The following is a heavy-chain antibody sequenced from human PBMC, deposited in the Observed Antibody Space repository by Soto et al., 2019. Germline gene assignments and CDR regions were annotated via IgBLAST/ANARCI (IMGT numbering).Heavy chain of an antibody. D-gene: IGHD5-12*01. CDR3: TRDGGNGYDLRD. V-gene: IGHV3-7*04. CDR2: IKPDGILT. CDR1: GFTFRNHW. Sequence: GGSLRLSCAASGFTFRNHWMSWVRQAPGKGLEWVANIKPDGILTLYADSVKGRFTISRDNAGESLFLQMNNLRADDTALYYCTRDGGNGYDLRDWGQGTLVTVSS. J-gene: IGHJ4*02.